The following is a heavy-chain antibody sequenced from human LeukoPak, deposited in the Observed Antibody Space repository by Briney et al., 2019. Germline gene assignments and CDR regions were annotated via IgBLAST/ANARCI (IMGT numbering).Heavy chain of an antibody. V-gene: IGHV1-69*04. J-gene: IGHJ4*02. D-gene: IGHD3-22*01. CDR1: GYTFTSYD. CDR2: IIPILGIA. Sequence: ASVKVSCKASGYTFTSYDINWVRQAPGQGLEWMGRIIPILGIANYAQKFQGRVTITADKSTSTAYMELSSLRSEDTAVYYCARERRVSWGQGTLVTVSS. CDR3: ARERRVS.